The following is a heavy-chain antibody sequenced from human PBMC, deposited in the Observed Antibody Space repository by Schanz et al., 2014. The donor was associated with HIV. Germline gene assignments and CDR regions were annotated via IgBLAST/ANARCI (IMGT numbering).Heavy chain of an antibody. J-gene: IGHJ4*02. V-gene: IGHV1-2*02. CDR2: INPNSGGT. Sequence: QVQLVQSGDEVKKPGASVKVSCKASGYTLTGYYMHWVRQAPGQGLEWMGWINPNSGGTNYAQKFQGRVTMTRDTSISTAYMELSRLRSDDTAVYYCARGRSGYCSGGSCPYGRYYFDYWGQGTLVTVSS. D-gene: IGHD2-15*01. CDR3: ARGRSGYCSGGSCPYGRYYFDY. CDR1: GYTLTGYY.